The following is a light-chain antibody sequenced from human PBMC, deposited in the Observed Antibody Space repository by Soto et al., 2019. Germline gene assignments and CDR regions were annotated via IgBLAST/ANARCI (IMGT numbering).Light chain of an antibody. CDR2: EAN. J-gene: IGLJ1*01. V-gene: IGLV2-23*01. Sequence: QSALTQPASVSGSPGQSLTISCTGTSNDVGTYSFVSWYQQHPGKAPKLLIYEANKRPSGVSNRFSGSKSGNTASLTISGLRTEDEADYYCCSYAGSNTYVFGTGTKLTVL. CDR1: SNDVGTYSF. CDR3: CSYAGSNTYV.